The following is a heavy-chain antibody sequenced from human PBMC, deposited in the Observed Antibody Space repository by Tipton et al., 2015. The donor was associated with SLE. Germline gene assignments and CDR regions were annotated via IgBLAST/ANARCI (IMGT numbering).Heavy chain of an antibody. CDR1: DYSINSGYF. CDR3: TRVVGIAFSHYYMDV. V-gene: IGHV4-38-2*02. D-gene: IGHD2-21*01. CDR2: ISHSGST. Sequence: TLSLTCTVSDYSINSGYFWGWIRQPPGKGLEWIGSISHSGSTYYSPSLKSRVTISKDTPKKQFSLRLNSVTAADTAVYYCTRVVGIAFSHYYMDVWGKGTTVTVSS. J-gene: IGHJ6*03.